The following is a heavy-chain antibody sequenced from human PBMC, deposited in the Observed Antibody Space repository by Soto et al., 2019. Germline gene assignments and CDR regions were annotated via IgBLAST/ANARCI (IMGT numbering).Heavy chain of an antibody. CDR1: GYDFTNYR. D-gene: IGHD1-1*01. J-gene: IGHJ4*02. CDR3: ARQSRNGLFDY. V-gene: IGHV5-51*01. CDR2: IYPSDSDS. Sequence: GESLKISCKGSGYDFTNYRIGWVRQMPGRGLEWMGIIYPSDSDSRNNPSFEGQVTISVDKSISTAYLQWSSLKASDTAMYYCARQSRNGLFDYWGQGTLVTVSS.